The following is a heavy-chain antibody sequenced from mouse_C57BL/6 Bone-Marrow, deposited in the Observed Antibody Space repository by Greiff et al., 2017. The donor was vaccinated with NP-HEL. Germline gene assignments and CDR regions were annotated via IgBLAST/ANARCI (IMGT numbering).Heavy chain of an antibody. CDR2: ISYDGSN. Sequence: DVQLQESGPGLVKPSQSLSLTCSVTGYSITSGYYWNWIRQFPGNKLEWMGYISYDGSNNYNPSLKNRISITRDTSKNQFFLKLNSVTTEDTATYYCARDGDWGQGTTLTVSS. CDR3: ARDGD. V-gene: IGHV3-6*01. CDR1: GYSITSGYY. J-gene: IGHJ2*01.